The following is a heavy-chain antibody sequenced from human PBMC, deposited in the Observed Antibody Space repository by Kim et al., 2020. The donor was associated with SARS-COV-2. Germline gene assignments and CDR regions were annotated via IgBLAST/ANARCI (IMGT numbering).Heavy chain of an antibody. V-gene: IGHV3-7*01. Sequence: GGSLRLSCAASGFVVSASAMSWVRQCPGKGLEWVANVNRDGSQRHYVDSVKGRFTISRDNAKNSLYLQMNSLRPEDTAVYYCARDGGDPFSSTSNSWGQGTLVTVSS. CDR3: ARDGGDPFSSTSNS. J-gene: IGHJ4*02. CDR1: GFVVSASA. CDR2: VNRDGSQR. D-gene: IGHD2-21*02.